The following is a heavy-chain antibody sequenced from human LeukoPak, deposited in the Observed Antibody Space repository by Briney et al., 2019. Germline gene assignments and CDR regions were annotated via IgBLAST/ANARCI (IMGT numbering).Heavy chain of an antibody. D-gene: IGHD1-26*01. V-gene: IGHV1-18*01. J-gene: IGHJ2*01. Sequence: ASVKVSCKTSGYTFTTYGISWVRQAPGQGLEWMGWISAYSGNTNYAQKLQGRVTMTTDTSTSTAYMELRSLRSDDTAVYYCARVARGPGSWYFDLWGRGTLVTVSS. CDR3: ARVARGPGSWYFDL. CDR2: ISAYSGNT. CDR1: GYTFTTYG.